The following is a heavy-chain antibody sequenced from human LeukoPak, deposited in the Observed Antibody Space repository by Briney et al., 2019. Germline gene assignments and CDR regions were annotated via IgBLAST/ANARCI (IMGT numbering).Heavy chain of an antibody. D-gene: IGHD2-2*01. Sequence: ASVNVSCKASGYTFTSYNINWVRQATGQGLEWMGWMNPNSGDTGYAQKFQGRVTITRDTSASTAYMELSSLRSEDTAVYYCARGRCVGSTNCYYFDYWGQGTLVTVSS. J-gene: IGHJ4*02. CDR2: MNPNSGDT. V-gene: IGHV1-8*01. CDR1: GYTFTSYN. CDR3: ARGRCVGSTNCYYFDY.